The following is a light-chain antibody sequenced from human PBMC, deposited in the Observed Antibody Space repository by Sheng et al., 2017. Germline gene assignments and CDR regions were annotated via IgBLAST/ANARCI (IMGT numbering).Light chain of an antibody. J-gene: IGLJ3*02. Sequence: SYELTQPPSVSVSPGQTARITCSGNALPKRYTYWYQQKPAQAPVLVIYKDNERPSGIPERISGSSSGTTVTLTISGVQAEDEADYYCQSSDDSGPYPLVFGGGTKLTVL. CDR2: KDN. V-gene: IGLV3-25*03. CDR3: QSSDDSGPYPLV. CDR1: ALPKRY.